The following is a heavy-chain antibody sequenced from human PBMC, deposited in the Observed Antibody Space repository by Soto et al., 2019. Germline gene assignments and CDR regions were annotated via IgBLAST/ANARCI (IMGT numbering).Heavy chain of an antibody. CDR1: GFTFSSYG. Sequence: QVQLVESGGGVVQPGRSLRLSCAASGFTFSSYGMHGVRQAPGKGLEWVAVIWYDGSNKYYADSVKGRFTISRDNSKNTLYLQRNSLRAEDTAVYYCARDGHPLHLGESLEAAGFDYWGQGTLVTVSS. CDR2: IWYDGSNK. J-gene: IGHJ4*02. V-gene: IGHV3-33*01. D-gene: IGHD3-16*01. CDR3: ARDGHPLHLGESLEAAGFDY.